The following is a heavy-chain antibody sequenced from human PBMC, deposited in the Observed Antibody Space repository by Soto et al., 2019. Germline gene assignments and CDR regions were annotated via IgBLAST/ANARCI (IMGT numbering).Heavy chain of an antibody. D-gene: IGHD5-18*01. Sequence: PGGSLRLSCAASGFTFSSYSMNWVRQAPGKGPEWVSSISSSSSYIYYADSVKGRFTISRDNAKNSLYLQMNNLRAEDTAVYYCARGWIQVWLLLWGQGTLVTVSS. CDR3: ARGWIQVWLLL. J-gene: IGHJ4*02. V-gene: IGHV3-21*01. CDR2: ISSSSSYI. CDR1: GFTFSSYS.